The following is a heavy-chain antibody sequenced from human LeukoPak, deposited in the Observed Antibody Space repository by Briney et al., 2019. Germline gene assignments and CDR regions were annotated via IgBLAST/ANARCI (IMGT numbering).Heavy chain of an antibody. CDR3: AGEDSSGYRGDNWFDP. V-gene: IGHV3-74*01. CDR1: GLTLSSYW. Sequence: PGGCLRPSCAAPGLTLSSYWMEWVRHAPGKGMVWVSRIKRYGRNTSYADSVKGRFTIPRDNPNNTLYLQTNSLRAEDTAVYYCAGEDSSGYRGDNWFDPWGQGTLVTVSS. J-gene: IGHJ5*02. D-gene: IGHD3-22*01. CDR2: IKRYGRNT.